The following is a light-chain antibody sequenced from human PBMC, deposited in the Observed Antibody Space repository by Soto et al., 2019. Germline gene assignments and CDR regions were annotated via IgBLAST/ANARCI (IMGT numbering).Light chain of an antibody. CDR3: QQANSFPRT. CDR1: QGIASW. CDR2: AAS. V-gene: IGKV1-12*01. J-gene: IGKJ4*01. Sequence: DIRVTQSPSSLSASEGDRVRITGRASQGIASWLAWYQQKPGRAPNLLIYAASSLQSGVPSRFSGSGSGTDFTLTISSLQPEDFATYYCQQANSFPRTFCGGTKVDIK.